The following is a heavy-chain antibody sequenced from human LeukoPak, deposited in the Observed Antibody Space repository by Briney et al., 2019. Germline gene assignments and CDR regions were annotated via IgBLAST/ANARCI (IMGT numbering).Heavy chain of an antibody. D-gene: IGHD2-15*01. CDR1: GYTFTDYY. Sequence: ASVTLSCKVSGYTFTDYYMHWVQQAPGKGLEWMGLVDPEDGETIYAEKFQGRVTITADTSTDTAYMELSSLRSEDTAVYYCATLAKVYCSGGSCYTSPKIDYWGQGTLVTVSS. V-gene: IGHV1-69-2*01. CDR2: VDPEDGET. J-gene: IGHJ4*02. CDR3: ATLAKVYCSGGSCYTSPKIDY.